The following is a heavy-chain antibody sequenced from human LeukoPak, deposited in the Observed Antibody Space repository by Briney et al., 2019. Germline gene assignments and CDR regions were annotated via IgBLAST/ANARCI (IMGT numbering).Heavy chain of an antibody. V-gene: IGHV3-7*04. CDR1: GFTYKGHW. J-gene: IGHJ6*02. D-gene: IGHD6-6*01. CDR2: IHQDGSER. Sequence: RGGSQRLSCSASGFTYKGHWMIWVRDARGKRGECGAHIHQDGSERYYVDSLRRRFTISRDNARSSLYLQIDSLRVEDTAVYYCARELSTWSNKYYYNGLDVWGQGTTVTVSS. CDR3: ARELSTWSNKYYYNGLDV.